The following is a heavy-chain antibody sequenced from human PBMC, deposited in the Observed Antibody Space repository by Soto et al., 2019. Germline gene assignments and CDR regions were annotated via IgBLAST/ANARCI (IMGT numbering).Heavy chain of an antibody. J-gene: IGHJ5*02. CDR2: SSNIGGTT. D-gene: IGHD6-19*01. CDR1: GFSIINYV. Sequence: GGSLRLSCXASGFSIINYVMTWFRRAPGKGLEWVSASSNIGGTTYYADSVSGRFTISRDDSKNTVYLQMNRLRAEDTALYYCARAFTGWPNWFAPWGQGTLVTVS. V-gene: IGHV3-23*01. CDR3: ARAFTGWPNWFAP.